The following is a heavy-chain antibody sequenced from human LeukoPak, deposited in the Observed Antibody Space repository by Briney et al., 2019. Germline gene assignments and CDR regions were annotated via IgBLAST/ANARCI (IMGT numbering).Heavy chain of an antibody. J-gene: IGHJ4*02. D-gene: IGHD5-18*01. CDR1: GFTFSRYS. CDR2: ITTSSSYI. Sequence: PGGSLRLSCAASGFTFSRYSLNWVRQAPGKGLEWVSSITTSSSYIYYADSVKGRFTISRDNARNSLYLHMNSLRAEDTAVYYCARDLRGYSYGSHFDYWGQGTLVTVSS. CDR3: ARDLRGYSYGSHFDY. V-gene: IGHV3-21*01.